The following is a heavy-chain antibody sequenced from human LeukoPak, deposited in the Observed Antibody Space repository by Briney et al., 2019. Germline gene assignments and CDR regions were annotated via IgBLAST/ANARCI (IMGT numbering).Heavy chain of an antibody. J-gene: IGHJ4*02. CDR2: ISYDGSNK. CDR1: GFTFSSYA. CDR3: AGGGGNGFDY. D-gene: IGHD4-23*01. V-gene: IGHV3-30-3*01. Sequence: GGSLRLSCAASGFTFSSYAMHCVRQAPGKGLEWVAVISYDGSNKYYADSVKGRFTISRDNSKNTLYLQMNSLRAEDTAVYYCAGGGGNGFDYWGQGTLVTVSS.